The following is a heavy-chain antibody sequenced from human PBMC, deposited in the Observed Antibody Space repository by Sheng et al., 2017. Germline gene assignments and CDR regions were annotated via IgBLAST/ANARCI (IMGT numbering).Heavy chain of an antibody. CDR2: IRYDGSNK. CDR1: GFTFSSYG. J-gene: IGHJ4*02. CDR3: AKGLYSGALGY. D-gene: IGHD6-25*01. Sequence: QVQLVESGGGVVQPGGSLRLSCAASGFTFSSYGMHWVRQAPGKGLEWVAFIRYDGSNKYYADSVKGRFTISRDNSKNTLYLQMNSLRAEDTAVYYCAKGLYSGALGYWGQGTLVTVSS. V-gene: IGHV3-30*02.